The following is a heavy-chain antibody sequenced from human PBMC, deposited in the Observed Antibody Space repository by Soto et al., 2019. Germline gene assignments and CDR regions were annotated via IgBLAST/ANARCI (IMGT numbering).Heavy chain of an antibody. J-gene: IGHJ5*02. D-gene: IGHD6-13*01. V-gene: IGHV1-18*01. CDR1: GYSFTSYG. CDR3: ARDSLPGLAAGDPTWFDP. Sequence: QVQLVQSGAEVKKPGASVKVSCKASGYSFTSYGISWVRQAPGQGLEWMGWISGYNGNTNYAQKLQVRVTMTTDTSTSTAYMERRSLRSDDTAVYYCARDSLPGLAAGDPTWFDPWGQGTLVTVSS. CDR2: ISGYNGNT.